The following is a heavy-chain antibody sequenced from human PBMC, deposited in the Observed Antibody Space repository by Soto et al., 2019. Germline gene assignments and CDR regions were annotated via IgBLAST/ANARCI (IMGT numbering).Heavy chain of an antibody. CDR1: GFTFSSYA. J-gene: IGHJ6*02. D-gene: IGHD4-17*01. Sequence: PGGSLRLSCAASGFTFSSYAMHWVRQAPGKGLEYVSAISSNGGSTYYADSVKGRFTISRDNSKNTLCLQMGSLRAEDMAVYYCARSMTTVTTSYYYYGMDVWGQGTTVTVSS. V-gene: IGHV3-64*02. CDR3: ARSMTTVTTSYYYYGMDV. CDR2: ISSNGGST.